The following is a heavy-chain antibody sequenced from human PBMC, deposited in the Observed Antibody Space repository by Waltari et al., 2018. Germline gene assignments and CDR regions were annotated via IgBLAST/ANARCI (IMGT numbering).Heavy chain of an antibody. D-gene: IGHD3-9*01. J-gene: IGHJ4*02. CDR3: ARQGTGYYAFFFY. Sequence: QLQLQESGPGLVKPSETLSLTCTVSGGSISSSSYYWGWIRQPPGKGLEWIGSIDYSGSTYYNPSLKSRVTISVDTSKNQFSLKLSSVTAADTAVYYCARQGTGYYAFFFYWGQGTLVTVSS. CDR1: GGSISSSSYY. V-gene: IGHV4-39*07. CDR2: IDYSGST.